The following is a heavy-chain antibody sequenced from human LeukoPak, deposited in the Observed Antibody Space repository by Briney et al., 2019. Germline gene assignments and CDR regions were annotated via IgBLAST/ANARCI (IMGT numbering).Heavy chain of an antibody. J-gene: IGHJ5*02. CDR2: FDPEDGET. CDR1: GYTLTELS. D-gene: IGHD5-24*01. CDR3: ATGPQLWLQDGWFDP. V-gene: IGHV1-24*01. Sequence: GASVKVSCKVSGYTLTELSMHWVRQAPGKGLEWMGGFDPEDGETIYAQKFQGRVTMTEDTSTDTAYMELSSLRSEDTAVYYCATGPQLWLQDGWFDPWGQGTLVTVSS.